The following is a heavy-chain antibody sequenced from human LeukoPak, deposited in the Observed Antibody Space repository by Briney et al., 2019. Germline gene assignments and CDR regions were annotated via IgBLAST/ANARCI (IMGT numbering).Heavy chain of an antibody. CDR3: ARRRRQYMDV. J-gene: IGHJ6*03. V-gene: IGHV4-39*07. Sequence: SETLSLTCTVSGGSISSSSYYWGWIRQPPGKGLEWIGSIYYSGSTNYNPSLKSRVTISVDTSKNQFSLKLSSVTAADTAVYYCARRRRQYMDVWGKGTTVTISS. CDR2: IYYSGST. CDR1: GGSISSSSYY.